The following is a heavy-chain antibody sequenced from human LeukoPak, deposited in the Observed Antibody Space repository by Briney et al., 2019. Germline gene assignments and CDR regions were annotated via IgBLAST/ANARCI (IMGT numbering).Heavy chain of an antibody. CDR1: GGSFSGYY. D-gene: IGHD1/OR15-1a*01. CDR2: INHSGST. Sequence: SETLSLTCAVYGGSFSGYYWSWIRQPPGKGLEWIGEINHSGSTNYNPSLKSRVTISVDTSKNQFSLKLSSVTAADTAVYYGATGGGITGTPLWFDPGGQGTLVTVSS. CDR3: ATGGGITGTPLWFDP. J-gene: IGHJ5*02. V-gene: IGHV4-34*01.